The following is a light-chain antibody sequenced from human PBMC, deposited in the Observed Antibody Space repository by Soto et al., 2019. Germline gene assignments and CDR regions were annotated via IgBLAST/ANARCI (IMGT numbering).Light chain of an antibody. CDR3: ASYLTTSPLEV. J-gene: IGLJ1*01. Sequence: QALLTQPASVSGSPEESITVSCFGSISDIGSHNYVSWYRQYPGEAPRLLIYEVHYRPSGVSSRFSGSKSGNTASLTISGLQAADEADYYCASYLTTSPLEVFGTGTKVTVL. CDR1: ISDIGSHNY. CDR2: EVH. V-gene: IGLV2-14*01.